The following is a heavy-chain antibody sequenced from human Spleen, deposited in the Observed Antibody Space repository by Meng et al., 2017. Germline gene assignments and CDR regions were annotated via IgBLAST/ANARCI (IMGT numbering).Heavy chain of an antibody. D-gene: IGHD2-15*01. V-gene: IGHV3-21*01. J-gene: IGHJ3*02. CDR2: ISSSSSYI. CDR1: GFTFSSYS. Sequence: GESLKISCAASGFTFSSYSMNWVRQAPGKGLEWVSSISSSSSYIYYADSVKGRFTISRDNAKNSLYLQMNSLRAEDTAVYYCARDALYCSGGSCYSDAFDIWGQGTMVTVSS. CDR3: ARDALYCSGGSCYSDAFDI.